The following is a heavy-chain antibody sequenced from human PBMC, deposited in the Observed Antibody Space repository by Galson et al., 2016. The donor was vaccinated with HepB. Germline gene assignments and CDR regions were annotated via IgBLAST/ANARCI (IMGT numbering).Heavy chain of an antibody. CDR2: LNGDATST. Sequence: SLRLSCAASGFPFTNYAMSWVRQAPYKGLEWIATLNGDATSTYYLDSVKGRFTISRDNSRNTLFLHMNSLRAGDTAVYYYVKIIRDLVVVQTAHLESWGQGTPVTVPS. J-gene: IGHJ5*02. D-gene: IGHD2-15*01. CDR1: GFPFTNYA. V-gene: IGHV3-23*01. CDR3: VKIIRDLVVVQTAHLES.